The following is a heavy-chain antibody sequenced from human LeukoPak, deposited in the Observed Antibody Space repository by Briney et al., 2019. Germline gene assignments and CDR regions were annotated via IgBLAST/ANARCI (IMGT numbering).Heavy chain of an antibody. Sequence: ASVKVSCKASGYTFTSYDINWVRQATGQGLEWMGWMNPNSGNTGYAQKFQGRVTMTRNTSISTAYMELSSLRSEDTAVYYCARELGDIVVVVAAKENWFDPWGQGTLVTVSS. J-gene: IGHJ5*02. CDR2: MNPNSGNT. V-gene: IGHV1-8*01. D-gene: IGHD2-15*01. CDR1: GYTFTSYD. CDR3: ARELGDIVVVVAAKENWFDP.